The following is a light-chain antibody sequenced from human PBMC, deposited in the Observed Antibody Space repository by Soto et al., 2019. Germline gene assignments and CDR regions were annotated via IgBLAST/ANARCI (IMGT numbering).Light chain of an antibody. V-gene: IGLV2-14*01. CDR1: SSDVGGYHY. Sequence: QSALTQPASVSGSPGRSITISCTGTSSDVGGYHYVSWYQQHPGKAPKLMIYDVTYRPSGVSNRFSGSKSGNTASLTISGLQAEDEADYYCSSYTSSSTAVIFGGGTKVTVL. CDR2: DVT. J-gene: IGLJ2*01. CDR3: SSYTSSSTAVI.